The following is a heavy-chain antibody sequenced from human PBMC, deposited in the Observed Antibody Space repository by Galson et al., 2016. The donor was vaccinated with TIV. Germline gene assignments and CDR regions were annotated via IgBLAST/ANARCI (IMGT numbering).Heavy chain of an antibody. Sequence: SLRLSCAASGFTFGSYGMHWVRQAPGKGLEWVAGLWYDGGNRIYAESVKGRFTISRENSKNTVYLQMSSLRDEDTAAYYCAREFSETSFDYWGQGTLVSVSS. V-gene: IGHV3-33*01. CDR3: AREFSETSFDY. CDR2: LWYDGGNR. D-gene: IGHD6-25*01. J-gene: IGHJ4*02. CDR1: GFTFGSYG.